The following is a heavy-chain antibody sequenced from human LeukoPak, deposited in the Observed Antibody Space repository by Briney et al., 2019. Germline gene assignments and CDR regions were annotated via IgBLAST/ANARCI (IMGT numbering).Heavy chain of an antibody. V-gene: IGHV4-61*02. D-gene: IGHD2-21*01. J-gene: IGHJ6*04. CDR2: IYTSETT. Sequence: PSETLSPTCTLSGGSTSSVSYYWGWIRQPAGKGLEWIVRIYTSETTNYNPSLKSRLTISVDTSKNQFSLKPSSVTAADTADYYCARGPVADVWGKGTTVTVSS. CDR3: ARGPVADV. CDR1: GGSTSSVSYY.